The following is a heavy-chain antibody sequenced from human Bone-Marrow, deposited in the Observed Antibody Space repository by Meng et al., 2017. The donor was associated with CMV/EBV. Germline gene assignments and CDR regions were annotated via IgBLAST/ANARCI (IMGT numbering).Heavy chain of an antibody. D-gene: IGHD1/OR15-1a*01. CDR3: ARLGNNHYGMDV. Sequence: GESLKISCAASGFTFSDYYMSWIRQAPGKGLEWVSYISSSGSTIYYADSVKGRFTISRDNAKNSLYLQMNSLRAEDTAVYYCARLGNNHYGMDVWGQGTTVTVSS. CDR2: ISSSGSTI. V-gene: IGHV3-11*04. J-gene: IGHJ6*02. CDR1: GFTFSDYY.